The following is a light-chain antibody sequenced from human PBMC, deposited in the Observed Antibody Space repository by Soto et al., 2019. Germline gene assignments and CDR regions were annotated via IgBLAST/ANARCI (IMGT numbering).Light chain of an antibody. CDR2: GAS. J-gene: IGKJ5*01. CDR3: QQYNNWPPN. Sequence: EIVLTQSPATLSLSPGERATLSCRASQSVRTSLAWYQQQPGQAPRLLIYGASTRATGIPARFSGSGSGTEFTLTVSSLQSEDIAVYFCQQYNNWPPNFGQGTRLEI. V-gene: IGKV3-15*01. CDR1: QSVRTS.